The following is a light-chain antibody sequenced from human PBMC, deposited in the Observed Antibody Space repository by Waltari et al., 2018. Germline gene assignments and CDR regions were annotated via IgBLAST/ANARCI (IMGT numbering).Light chain of an antibody. CDR1: SSDIGGYNY. CDR2: DVS. J-gene: IGLJ1*01. CDR3: SSYSTNSAHV. V-gene: IGLV2-14*03. Sequence: QSALTQPASVSGSPGQSITISCTGTSSDIGGYNYVSWYQQHPGKASKLLIYDVSKVPTGVSNRFSGSKSGNTASLRISGLQADDEAEYYCSSYSTNSAHVFGTGTKVTFL.